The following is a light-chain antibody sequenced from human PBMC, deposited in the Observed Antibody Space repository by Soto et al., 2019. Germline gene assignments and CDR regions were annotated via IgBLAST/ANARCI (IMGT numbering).Light chain of an antibody. CDR1: QAISTW. V-gene: IGKV1D-12*01. J-gene: IGKJ1*01. CDR3: HQANSFPRT. Sequence: DIPMTQSPSSVSASVGDRVTITCRASQAISTWLAWYQQNPGKAPKLLIYSASNLQSGVPSRFSGSGSGTEFTLTISSLQPEDFATYYCHQANSFPRTFGQGTKVEIK. CDR2: SAS.